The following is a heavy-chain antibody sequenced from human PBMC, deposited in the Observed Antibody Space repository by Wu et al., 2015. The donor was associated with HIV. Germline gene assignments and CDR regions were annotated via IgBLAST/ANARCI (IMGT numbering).Heavy chain of an antibody. V-gene: IGHV4-34*01. CDR1: GGSFSGYY. CDR3: ARGRPHTSYRKHCGMDV. D-gene: IGHD1-1*01. CDR2: INHSGST. J-gene: IGHJ6*02. Sequence: QVQLQQWDAGLLKPSETLSLTCAVYGGSFSGYYWSWIRQPPGKGLEWIGEINHSGSTNYNPSLKSRVTISVDTSKNQFSLKLSSVTAADTAVYYCARGRPHTSYRKHCGMDVWGQGTTVTVSS.